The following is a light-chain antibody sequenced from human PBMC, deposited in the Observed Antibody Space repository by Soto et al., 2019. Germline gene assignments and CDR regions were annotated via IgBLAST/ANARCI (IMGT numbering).Light chain of an antibody. CDR1: QSVSSY. J-gene: IGKJ3*01. CDR3: QQRSNWLFT. CDR2: DAS. V-gene: IGKV3-11*01. Sequence: EIVLTQSPATLSLSPWERATLSCRASQSVSSYLACYQQKPGQAPRLLIYDASNRATGIPARFSGSGSGTDFTLTISSLEPEDFAVYYCQQRSNWLFTFGPGTTVDIK.